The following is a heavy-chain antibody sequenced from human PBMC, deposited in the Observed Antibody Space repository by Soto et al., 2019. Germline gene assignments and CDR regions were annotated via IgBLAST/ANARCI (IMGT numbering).Heavy chain of an antibody. V-gene: IGHV1-58*01. CDR1: GLTFSSSA. CDR2: IVVGSGST. CDR3: AAPPNRDAYNYGY. D-gene: IGHD5-12*01. Sequence: QMQLVQSGPEVRKPGTSVKVSCKASGLTFSSSAVQWVRQARGQRLEWIGWIVVGSGSTKYAQKLQERVTITRDMSTSTAYMELSSLRSEDTAVYYCAAPPNRDAYNYGYWGQGTLVTVSS. J-gene: IGHJ4*02.